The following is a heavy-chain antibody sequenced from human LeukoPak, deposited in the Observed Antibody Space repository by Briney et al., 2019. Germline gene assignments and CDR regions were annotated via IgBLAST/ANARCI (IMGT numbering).Heavy chain of an antibody. CDR3: SKWGDYDVLTGYYDSDF. Sequence: GGSLRLSCAASGFTFSNYAMSWVRQAPGKGVEWVSAIFGSGGSTYYADSVKGRFTISRDNSKNTLFLQMNSLRDEDTALYYCSKWGDYDVLTGYYDSDFWGQGTLFTVSS. J-gene: IGHJ4*02. D-gene: IGHD3-9*01. V-gene: IGHV3-23*01. CDR2: IFGSGGST. CDR1: GFTFSNYA.